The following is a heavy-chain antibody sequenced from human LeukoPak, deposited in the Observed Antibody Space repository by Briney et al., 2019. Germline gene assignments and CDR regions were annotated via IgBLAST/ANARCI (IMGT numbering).Heavy chain of an antibody. D-gene: IGHD6-6*01. CDR1: GYTFTSYY. J-gene: IGHJ5*02. Sequence: ASVPDSRKASGYTFTSYYMHWVRQAPGQGLEWMGIINPSGGSTSYAQKFQGRVTMTRDTSTSTVYMELSSLRSEDTAVYYCAREIPIIAAASNGWFDASGPLTLVTVSS. V-gene: IGHV1-46*01. CDR2: INPSGGST. CDR3: AREIPIIAAASNGWFDA.